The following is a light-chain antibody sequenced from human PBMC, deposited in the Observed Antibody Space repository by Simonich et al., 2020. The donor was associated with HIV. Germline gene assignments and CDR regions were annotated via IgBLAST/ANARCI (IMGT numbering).Light chain of an antibody. V-gene: IGKV3-15*01. Sequence: EIVLTQSPATLSLSPGERATLSCRASQSVSSNLAWYQQKPGQAPRLLIYGASTRATGIPVRFSGSGSGTEFTLTISSMHFEDFTVYFCQQYNDWPYTFGQGTTLEIK. CDR2: GAS. CDR1: QSVSSN. CDR3: QQYNDWPYT. J-gene: IGKJ2*01.